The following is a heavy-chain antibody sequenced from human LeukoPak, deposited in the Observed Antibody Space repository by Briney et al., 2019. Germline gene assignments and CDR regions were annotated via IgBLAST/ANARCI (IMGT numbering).Heavy chain of an antibody. Sequence: GVSLRLSCAASGFTFSNNDMSWVRQAPGKGLEWVSDISGSGGFTYADSVKGRFTISRDNSKNTLYLQMNSLRAEDTAIYYCAKVLNNWYFDLWGRGALVTVSS. CDR3: AKVLNNWYFDL. CDR2: ISGSGGFT. V-gene: IGHV3-23*01. CDR1: GFTFSNND. J-gene: IGHJ2*01.